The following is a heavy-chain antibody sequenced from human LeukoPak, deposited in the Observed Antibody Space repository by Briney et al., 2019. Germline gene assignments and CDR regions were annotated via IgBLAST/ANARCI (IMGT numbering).Heavy chain of an antibody. CDR3: ARNVNLVNALDI. CDR1: GYTFTGNY. D-gene: IGHD6-6*01. J-gene: IGHJ3*02. Sequence: ASVNVSCKASGYTFTGNYMTWVRQSAGQGLEWMGWINPNSGGTNYAQNFQCWVTMTRDTSISTAYMQLSRLRSDDTAVYYCARNVNLVNALDIWGQGTMVTVSS. CDR2: INPNSGGT. V-gene: IGHV1-2*04.